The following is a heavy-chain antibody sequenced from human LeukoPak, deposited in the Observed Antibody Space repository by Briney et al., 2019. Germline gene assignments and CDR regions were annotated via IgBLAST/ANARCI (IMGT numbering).Heavy chain of an antibody. CDR2: ISSSSSTI. J-gene: IGHJ1*01. CDR3: AKDRRKYQLLLGDFQH. D-gene: IGHD2-2*01. V-gene: IGHV3-48*04. CDR1: GFTFSSYS. Sequence: PGGSLRLSCTASGFTFSSYSMNWVRQAPGKGLEWVSFISSSSSTIYYADSVKGRFTISRDNAKNSLYLQMNSLRAEDTAVYYCAKDRRKYQLLLGDFQHWGQGTLVTVSS.